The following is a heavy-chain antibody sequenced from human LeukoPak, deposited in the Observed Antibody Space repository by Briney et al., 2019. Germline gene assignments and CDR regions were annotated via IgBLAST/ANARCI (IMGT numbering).Heavy chain of an antibody. V-gene: IGHV4-34*01. Sequence: SETLSLTCAVYGGSFSGYYWSWIRQPPGKGLEWIGEISHSGSTNYNPSLKSRVTISVDTSKNQFSLKLSSVTAADTAVYYCARVSSDGYVDFDYWGQGTLVTVSS. J-gene: IGHJ4*02. CDR1: GGSFSGYY. CDR3: ARVSSDGYVDFDY. CDR2: ISHSGST. D-gene: IGHD5-24*01.